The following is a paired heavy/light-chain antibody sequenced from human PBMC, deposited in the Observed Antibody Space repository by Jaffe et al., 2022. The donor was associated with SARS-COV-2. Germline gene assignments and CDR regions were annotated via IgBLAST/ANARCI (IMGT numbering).Heavy chain of an antibody. V-gene: IGHV4-59*01. D-gene: IGHD5-12*01. CDR1: GGSISDSH. CDR3: ARIFSFEYSGYDSHFDY. CDR2: IYHSGST. Sequence: QVRLQESGPGLVKPSETLSLTCSVSGGSISDSHWSWIRQPPGKGLEWIGYIYHSGSTNYNPSLKNRITISLDTSMNQFSLKLSSVTAADTAVYYCARIFSFEYSGYDSHFDYWGQGTLVTVSS. J-gene: IGHJ4*02.
Light chain of an antibody. Sequence: DIVMTQSPDSLAVSLGDRATINCKSSQSVLFSSNNKNYLAWYQQKPGQPPKLLIHWASTRESGVPDRFSGSGSGTDFTLSISSLQAGDVAVYYCQQYYTAPITFGQGTRLEI. V-gene: IGKV4-1*01. CDR2: WAS. J-gene: IGKJ5*01. CDR3: QQYYTAPIT. CDR1: QSVLFSSNNKNY.